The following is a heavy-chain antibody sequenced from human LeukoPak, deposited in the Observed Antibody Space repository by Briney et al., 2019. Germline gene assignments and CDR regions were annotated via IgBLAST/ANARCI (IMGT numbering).Heavy chain of an antibody. CDR1: SGSISNSNYY. CDR2: IFYSGST. CDR3: ARGGSYHNWFDP. V-gene: IGHV4-39*07. Sequence: SETLSLTCTVSSGSISNSNYYWGWIRQPPGKGLEWIGSIFYSGSTNYNPSLKSRVTISVDTSKNQFSLKLSSVTAADTAVYYCARGGSYHNWFDPWGQGTLVTVSS. D-gene: IGHD1-26*01. J-gene: IGHJ5*02.